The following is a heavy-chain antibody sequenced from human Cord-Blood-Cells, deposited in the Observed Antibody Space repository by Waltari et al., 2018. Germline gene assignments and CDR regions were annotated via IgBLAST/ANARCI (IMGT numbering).Heavy chain of an antibody. Sequence: EVQLVESGGGLVKPGGSLRLSCAASGFTFSSHSMNWVRQAPGKGLEWVSSISSSSYIYYADSVKGRFTISRDNAKNSLYLQMNSLRAEDTAVYYCARDFDFWSGYYYYGMDVWGQGTTVTVSS. CDR2: ISSSSYI. CDR1: GFTFSSHS. J-gene: IGHJ6*02. CDR3: ARDFDFWSGYYYYGMDV. D-gene: IGHD3-3*01. V-gene: IGHV3-21*01.